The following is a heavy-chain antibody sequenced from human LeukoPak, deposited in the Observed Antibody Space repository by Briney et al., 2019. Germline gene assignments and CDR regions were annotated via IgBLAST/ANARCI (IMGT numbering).Heavy chain of an antibody. Sequence: PSQTLSLTCTVSGGSISSGGYYWSWIRQPPGKGLEWIGYIYYSGSTNYNPSLKSRVTISVDTSKNQFSLKLSSVTAADTAVYYCARDPGVVVPAATYYYYMDVWGKGTTVTVSS. V-gene: IGHV4-61*08. CDR2: IYYSGST. J-gene: IGHJ6*03. D-gene: IGHD2-2*01. CDR1: GGSISSGGYY. CDR3: ARDPGVVVPAATYYYYMDV.